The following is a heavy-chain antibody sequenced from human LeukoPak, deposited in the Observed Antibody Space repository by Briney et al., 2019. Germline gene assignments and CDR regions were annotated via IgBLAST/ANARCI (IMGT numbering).Heavy chain of an antibody. CDR1: GFTFSSYG. CDR2: ISYDGSNK. Sequence: GGSLRLSCAASGFTFSSYGMHWVRQAPGKGLEWVAVISYDGSNKYYADSVKGRFTISRDNSKNTLYLQMNSLRAEDTAVYYCARDRPRPGYDSSGYYYSDYFDYWGQGTLVTVSS. J-gene: IGHJ4*02. D-gene: IGHD3-22*01. V-gene: IGHV3-30*03. CDR3: ARDRPRPGYDSSGYYYSDYFDY.